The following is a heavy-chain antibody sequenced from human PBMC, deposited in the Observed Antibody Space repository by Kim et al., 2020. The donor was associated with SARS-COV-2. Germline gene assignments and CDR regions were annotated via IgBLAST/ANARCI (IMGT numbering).Heavy chain of an antibody. D-gene: IGHD3-22*01. Sequence: SETLSLTCTVSGGSISSYYWSWIRQPPGKGLEWIGYIYYSGSTNYNPSLKSRVTISVDTSKNQFSLKLSSVTAADTAVYYCARLSYDSSGYTDYWGQGTLVTVSS. V-gene: IGHV4-59*08. CDR1: GGSISSYY. J-gene: IGHJ4*02. CDR3: ARLSYDSSGYTDY. CDR2: IYYSGST.